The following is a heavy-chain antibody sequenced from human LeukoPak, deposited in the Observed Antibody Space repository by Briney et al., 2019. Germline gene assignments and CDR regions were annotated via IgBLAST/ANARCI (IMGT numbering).Heavy chain of an antibody. Sequence: GGSLRLSCGVSGITFSNAWMTWVRQAPGKGLEWIGRIKSQTDNGTTDYAAPVKGRFTISRDDSKNTLYLQMNSLRAEDTAVYYCAKPSYDHSIDYWGQGTLVTVSS. D-gene: IGHD3-16*01. CDR3: AKPSYDHSIDY. J-gene: IGHJ4*02. CDR2: IKSQTDNGTT. CDR1: GITFSNAW. V-gene: IGHV3-15*01.